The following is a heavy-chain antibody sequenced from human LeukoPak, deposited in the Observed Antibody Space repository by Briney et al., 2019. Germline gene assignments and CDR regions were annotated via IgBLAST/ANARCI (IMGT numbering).Heavy chain of an antibody. J-gene: IGHJ4*02. D-gene: IGHD3-22*01. CDR3: ASDSANYYDSSGYHHPWIS. CDR1: GGTFSSYA. CDR2: IIPIFGTA. V-gene: IGHV1-69*05. Sequence: SVKVSCKASGGTFSSYAISWVRRAPGQGLEWMGGIIPIFGTASYAQKSQGRVTITTDESTSTAYMELSSLRSEDTAVYYCASDSANYYDSSGYHHPWISWGQGTLVTVSS.